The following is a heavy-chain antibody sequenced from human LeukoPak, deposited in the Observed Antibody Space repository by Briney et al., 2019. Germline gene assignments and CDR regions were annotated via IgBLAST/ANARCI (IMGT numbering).Heavy chain of an antibody. CDR1: GGTFSSYG. V-gene: IGHV1-69*13. Sequence: SVKVSCKASGGTFSSYGFTWVRQAPRQGLEWMGGINPMFGTTHYAQKFQGRVTITADESTSTAYMELSSLTSDDTAMYYCARDSSVEVPGTRSFDPWGQGTLVTVSS. D-gene: IGHD2-2*01. CDR2: INPMFGTT. CDR3: ARDSSVEVPGTRSFDP. J-gene: IGHJ5*02.